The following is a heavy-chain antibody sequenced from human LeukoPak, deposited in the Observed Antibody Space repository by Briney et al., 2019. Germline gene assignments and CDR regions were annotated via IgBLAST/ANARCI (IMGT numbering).Heavy chain of an antibody. CDR3: ARKGPRSSGYYRFFDY. CDR1: GFTFSDYY. V-gene: IGHV3-11*01. J-gene: IGHJ4*02. CDR2: ISSSGSTI. D-gene: IGHD3-22*01. Sequence: GGSLRLSCAASGFTFSDYYMSWIRQAPGKGLEWVSYISSSGSTIYYADSVEGRFTISRDNAKNSLYLQMNSLRAEDTAVYYCARKGPRSSGYYRFFDYWGQGTLVTVSS.